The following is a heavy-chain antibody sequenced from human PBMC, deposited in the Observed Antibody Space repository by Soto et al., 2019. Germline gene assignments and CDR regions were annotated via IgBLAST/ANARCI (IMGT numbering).Heavy chain of an antibody. V-gene: IGHV1-18*01. CDR1: GYTFTSYG. CDR3: ARDWSTIAAAGAEGDY. Sequence: QVQLVQSGAEVKKPGASVKVSCKASGYTFTSYGISWVRPAPGQVLEWMGWISAYNGNTNYAQKLQGRLTMTTDTSTSTAYMELRRLRSDETAVYYCARDWSTIAAAGAEGDYWGQGTLVTVSS. CDR2: ISAYNGNT. J-gene: IGHJ4*02. D-gene: IGHD6-13*01.